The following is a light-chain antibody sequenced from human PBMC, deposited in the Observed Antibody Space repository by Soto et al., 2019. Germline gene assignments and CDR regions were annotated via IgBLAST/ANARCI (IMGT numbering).Light chain of an antibody. V-gene: IGKV1-6*01. Sequence: AIQMTQSPSSLSASVGDRVTITCRASQGIGSDLAWYQQKPGEAPNLLIYDAFNLQSGVPSRFSGSGSGTDFTLTISTLQPEDFATYYCLQDHSYPLTFGPGTKVDIK. J-gene: IGKJ1*01. CDR1: QGIGSD. CDR2: DAF. CDR3: LQDHSYPLT.